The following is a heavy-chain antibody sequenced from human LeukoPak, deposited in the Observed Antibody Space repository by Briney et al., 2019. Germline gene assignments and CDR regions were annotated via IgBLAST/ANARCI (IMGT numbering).Heavy chain of an antibody. Sequence: GGSLRLSCAASGFTFSDYYMSWIRQAPGKGLEWVSYISSSGSTIYYADSVKGRFTISRDNAKNSLYLQMNSLRAEDTAVYYCAREIVVVPAAIYYMDVWGKGTTVTISS. V-gene: IGHV3-11*01. CDR1: GFTFSDYY. D-gene: IGHD2-2*01. J-gene: IGHJ6*03. CDR2: ISSSGSTI. CDR3: AREIVVVPAAIYYMDV.